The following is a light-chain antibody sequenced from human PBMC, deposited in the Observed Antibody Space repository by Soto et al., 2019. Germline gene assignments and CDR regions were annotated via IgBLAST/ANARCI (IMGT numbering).Light chain of an antibody. V-gene: IGKV3-20*01. CDR2: GAS. Sequence: EIVLTQSPVTLSLSPWERATLSCGASQSVSSSYLAWYQQRPGQAPRLLIYGASSRATGIPDRSSGSGSGTDFTLTISRLEPEDFAVYYCQQYGTSPTFGQGTKVDIK. J-gene: IGKJ1*01. CDR1: QSVSSSY. CDR3: QQYGTSPT.